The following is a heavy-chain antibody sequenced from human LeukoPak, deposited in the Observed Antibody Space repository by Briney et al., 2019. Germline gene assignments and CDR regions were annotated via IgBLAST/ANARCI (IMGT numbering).Heavy chain of an antibody. D-gene: IGHD3-10*01. J-gene: IGHJ6*03. V-gene: IGHV3-11*04. CDR2: ISFSGSTI. Sequence: MPGGSLRLSCAASGFTFSDYYMSWIRQAPGKGLEWVSYISFSGSTIYYADSVKGRFTISRDNAKNSLYLQMNSLRAEDTAVYYCARDRRGYYGTFYMDVWGKGTTVTISS. CDR3: ARDRRGYYGTFYMDV. CDR1: GFTFSDYY.